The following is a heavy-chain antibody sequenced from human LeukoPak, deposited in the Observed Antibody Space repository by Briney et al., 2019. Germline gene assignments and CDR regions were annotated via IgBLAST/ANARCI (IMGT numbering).Heavy chain of an antibody. J-gene: IGHJ4*02. CDR1: GFSLSTSGVG. Sequence: ASGPTLVNPTPTLTLTCTFSGFSLSTSGVGVGWIRQPPGKALEWLALIYWNDDNRYSPSLKSRLTTTKDTSKNQVVLTMTKMDPVDTATYYCAHYGDYRFMYYFDYWGQGALVTVSS. CDR3: AHYGDYRFMYYFDY. CDR2: IYWNDDN. D-gene: IGHD4-17*01. V-gene: IGHV2-5*01.